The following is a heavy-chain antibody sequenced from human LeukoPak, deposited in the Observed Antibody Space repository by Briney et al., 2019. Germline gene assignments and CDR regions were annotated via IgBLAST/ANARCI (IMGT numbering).Heavy chain of an antibody. D-gene: IGHD5-18*01. CDR2: IWYDGSNE. CDR3: ARDTAMADY. CDR1: GFTFSSYG. Sequence: GGSLRLSCVASGFTFSSYGMHWVRQAPGKGLEWVAVIWYDGSNEYYADSVKGRFTISRDNSKNTLYLQMNSLRAEDTAVYYCARDTAMADYWGQGTLVTVSS. V-gene: IGHV3-33*01. J-gene: IGHJ4*02.